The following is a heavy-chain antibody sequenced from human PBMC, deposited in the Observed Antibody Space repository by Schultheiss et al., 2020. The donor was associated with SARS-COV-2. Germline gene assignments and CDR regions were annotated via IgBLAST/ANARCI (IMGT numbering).Heavy chain of an antibody. J-gene: IGHJ6*02. Sequence: LSCTVSGGSISSSSYYWGWIRQPPGKGLEWIGYIYYSGSTYYNPSLKSRVTISVDTSKNQFSLKLSSVTAADTAVYYCARAATVLRFLEWPPPYYYGMDVWGQGTTVTVSS. CDR1: GGSISSSSYY. V-gene: IGHV4-31*03. D-gene: IGHD3-3*01. CDR3: ARAATVLRFLEWPPPYYYGMDV. CDR2: IYYSGST.